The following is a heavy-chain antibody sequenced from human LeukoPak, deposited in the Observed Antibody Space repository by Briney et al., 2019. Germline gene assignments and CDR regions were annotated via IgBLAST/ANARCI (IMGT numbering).Heavy chain of an antibody. CDR2: ISAYSGDT. J-gene: IGHJ6*02. Sequence: ASVKVSCKASGYTFTSYAVSWVRQAPGHGLVWMGWISAYSGDTNYAQNLQGRVSMTTDTSTSTAYMELRSLRSDDTAVYYCARDPLSSSWSTYYYGLDVWGQGTTVTVSS. V-gene: IGHV1-18*01. CDR1: GYTFTSYA. D-gene: IGHD6-13*01. CDR3: ARDPLSSSWSTYYYGLDV.